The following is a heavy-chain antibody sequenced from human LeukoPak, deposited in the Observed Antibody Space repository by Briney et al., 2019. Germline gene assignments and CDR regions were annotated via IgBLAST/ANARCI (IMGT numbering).Heavy chain of an antibody. D-gene: IGHD2-2*01. Sequence: NPSETLSLTCAVYGGSFSGYYWSWIRQPPGKGLEWIGEINHSGSTNYNPSLKSRVTISVDTSKNQFSLKLSSVTAADTAVYYCARRYCSSTSCYEEGGWFDPWGQGTLVTVSS. V-gene: IGHV4-34*01. J-gene: IGHJ5*02. CDR1: GGSFSGYY. CDR3: ARRYCSSTSCYEEGGWFDP. CDR2: INHSGST.